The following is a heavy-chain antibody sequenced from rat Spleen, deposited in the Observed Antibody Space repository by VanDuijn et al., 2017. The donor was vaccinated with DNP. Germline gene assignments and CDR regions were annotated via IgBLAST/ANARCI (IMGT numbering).Heavy chain of an antibody. J-gene: IGHJ4*01. CDR1: GFSLTSYR. CDR3: ARGSGSYAMDA. V-gene: IGHV2S12*01. D-gene: IGHD1-1*01. Sequence: QVQLKESGPGLVQPSQTLSLTCTVSGFSLTSYRVRWVRQPPGKGLEWIAAISTGGSTDYHSPLKSRLSISRDTSKSQVFLKMNSLQTEDIATYYCARGSGSYAMDAWGQGTSVTVSS. CDR2: ISTGGST.